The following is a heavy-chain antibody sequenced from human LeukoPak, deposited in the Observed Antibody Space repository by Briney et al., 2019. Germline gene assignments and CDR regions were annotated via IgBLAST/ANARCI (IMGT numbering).Heavy chain of an antibody. Sequence: PGGSLRLSCAASGFTFSSYAMSWVRQAPGKGLEWDSIISGSGDSTYYADSVKGRFTISRDNSKNTLYLQMNILRAEDTAVYYCAKSSYFYGDPFDYWGQGTLVTVSS. CDR3: AKSSYFYGDPFDY. V-gene: IGHV3-23*01. CDR2: ISGSGDST. CDR1: GFTFSSYA. J-gene: IGHJ4*02. D-gene: IGHD4-17*01.